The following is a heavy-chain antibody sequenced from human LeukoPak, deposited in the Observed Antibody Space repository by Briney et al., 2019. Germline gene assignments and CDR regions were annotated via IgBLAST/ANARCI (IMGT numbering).Heavy chain of an antibody. CDR3: AREQHCGSTSCPQDV. J-gene: IGHJ4*02. D-gene: IGHD2-2*01. CDR2: IKPDTGDT. CDR1: GYTFTDYF. V-gene: IGHV1-2*02. Sequence: GASVKVSCKASGYTFTDYFIHWVRQAPGHGLEWMGWIKPDTGDTSHAQKFQGRLTTARDTSLRTAYMELTSLRSDGTATYFCAREQHCGSTSCPQDVWGQGTLVTVSS.